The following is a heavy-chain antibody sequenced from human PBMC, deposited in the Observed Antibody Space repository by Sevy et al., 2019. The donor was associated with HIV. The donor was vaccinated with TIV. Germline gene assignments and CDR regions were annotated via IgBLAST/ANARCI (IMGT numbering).Heavy chain of an antibody. J-gene: IGHJ3*02. CDR2: IFPADSNT. CDR1: GYSFITYW. CDR3: ARLDYGDSDAFDI. D-gene: IGHD4-17*01. Sequence: GESLKISCKGSGYSFITYWIGWVRQMPGKGLEWMGLIFPADSNTRYSPSFQGQVTISADKSIGTAYLQWSSLKASDTAMYYCARLDYGDSDAFDIWGQGTMVTVSS. V-gene: IGHV5-51*01.